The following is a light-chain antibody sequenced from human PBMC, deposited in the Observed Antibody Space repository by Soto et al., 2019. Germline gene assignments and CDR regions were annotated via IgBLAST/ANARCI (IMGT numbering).Light chain of an antibody. J-gene: IGLJ2*01. CDR1: SSNNGAGYD. CDR3: QSSDSSLSGSV. CDR2: GNS. V-gene: IGLV1-40*01. Sequence: QSVLTQPPSVSGAPGQRVTISCTGSSSNNGAGYDVHWYQQLPGTAPRLLIYGNSNRPSGVPDRFSGSKSGTSASLAITGLQAEDEADYYCQSSDSSLSGSVFGGGTKLTVL.